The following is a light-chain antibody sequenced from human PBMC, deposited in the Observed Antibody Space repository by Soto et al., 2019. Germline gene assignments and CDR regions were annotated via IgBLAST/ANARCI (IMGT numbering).Light chain of an antibody. J-gene: IGLJ1*01. Sequence: QSVLTQPASVSGSPGQSINISCTGTSSDVGGYNYVSWYQQHPDKAPRLMIYDVSNRPSGVSDRFSGSKSGDTASLTISGLQAEDEADYYCTSFTSRHTYVFGTGTKVTVL. CDR1: SSDVGGYNY. CDR3: TSFTSRHTYV. CDR2: DVS. V-gene: IGLV2-14*03.